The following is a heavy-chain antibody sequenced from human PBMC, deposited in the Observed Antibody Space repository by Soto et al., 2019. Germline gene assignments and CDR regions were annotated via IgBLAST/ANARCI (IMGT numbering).Heavy chain of an antibody. CDR1: GYTFITYG. J-gene: IGHJ4*02. V-gene: IGHV1-18*01. D-gene: IGHD3-22*01. CDR2: ISTYNGNT. CDR3: SRGPTDYYYNCSNYFFDY. Sequence: QVQLVQSGAVVKKPGASVKVSCKASGYTFITYGVSWVRQAPGQGLDWLGWISTYNGNTRYAERLQDRVTMTTDTTTNKGYMEPRNLGSDDTAVDYWSRGPTDYYYNCSNYFFDYWGQGTLVTVSS.